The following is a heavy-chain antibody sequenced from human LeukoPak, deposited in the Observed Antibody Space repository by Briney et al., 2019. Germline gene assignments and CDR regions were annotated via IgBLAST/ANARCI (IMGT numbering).Heavy chain of an antibody. J-gene: IGHJ4*02. CDR1: GGSISSGSYY. D-gene: IGHD1-26*01. CDR3: ARDREVGATGYYFDY. CDR2: IYTSGST. Sequence: THSETLSLTCTVSGGSISSGSYYWSWIRQPAGKGLEWIGRIYTSGSTTYNSSLKSRVTISLDTSKNHFSLRLSSVTAADTAVYYCARDREVGATGYYFDYWGQGTLVTVSS. V-gene: IGHV4-61*02.